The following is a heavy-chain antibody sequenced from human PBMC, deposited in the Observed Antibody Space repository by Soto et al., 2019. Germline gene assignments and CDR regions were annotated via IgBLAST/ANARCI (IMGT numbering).Heavy chain of an antibody. CDR3: ARVVLRYFDWNYYYYMDV. V-gene: IGHV4-34*01. CDR2: INHSGST. Sequence: SETLSLTCAVYGGSFSGYYWSWIRQPPGKGLEWIGEINHSGSTNYNPSLKSRVTISVDTSKNQFSLKLSSVTAADTAVYYCARVVLRYFDWNYYYYMDVWGKGTTVTVSS. CDR1: GGSFSGYY. J-gene: IGHJ6*03. D-gene: IGHD3-9*01.